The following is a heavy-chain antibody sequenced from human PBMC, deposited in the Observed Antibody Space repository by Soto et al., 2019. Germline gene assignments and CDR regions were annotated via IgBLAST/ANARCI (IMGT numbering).Heavy chain of an antibody. CDR1: GGSISSSNW. V-gene: IGHV4-4*02. D-gene: IGHD6-19*01. CDR2: IYHSGST. CDR3: ARIAVAGTRSDY. J-gene: IGHJ4*02. Sequence: QVQLQESGPGLVKPSGTLSLTCAVSGGSISSSNWWSWVRQPPGKGLEWIGEIYHSGSTNYNPSLKSRVTXXVXXSKNQFSLKLSSVTAADTAVYYCARIAVAGTRSDYWGQGTLVTVSS.